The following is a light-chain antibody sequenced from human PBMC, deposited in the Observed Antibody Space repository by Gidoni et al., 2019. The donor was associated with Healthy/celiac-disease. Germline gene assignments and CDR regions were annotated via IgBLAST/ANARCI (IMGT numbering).Light chain of an antibody. CDR1: SSYVGGYNY. CDR2: DVS. CDR3: CSYAGSYTV. J-gene: IGLJ2*01. Sequence: QSALTQPRSVSGSPGQSVTISCTGTSSYVGGYNYVSWYQQNPGKAPKLMIYDVSKRPSGVPDRFSGAKSGNTASLTISGLQAEDEADYYCCSYAGSYTVFGGGTKLTVL. V-gene: IGLV2-11*01.